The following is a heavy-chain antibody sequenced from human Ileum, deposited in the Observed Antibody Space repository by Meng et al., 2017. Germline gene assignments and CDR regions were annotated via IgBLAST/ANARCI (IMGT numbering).Heavy chain of an antibody. Sequence: SQTLSLTCAISGHDVSSNSATWNWIRQSPSRGLEWLGRTYYRSKWYDDYALSVRSRITINPDTSKNQFSLQLSSVTSEDTAVYYCARGVDTGIHGSYVFWFDPWGQGTLVTVSS. J-gene: IGHJ5*02. V-gene: IGHV6-1*01. D-gene: IGHD1-1*01. CDR1: GHDVSSNSAT. CDR2: TYYRSKWYD. CDR3: ARGVDTGIHGSYVFWFDP.